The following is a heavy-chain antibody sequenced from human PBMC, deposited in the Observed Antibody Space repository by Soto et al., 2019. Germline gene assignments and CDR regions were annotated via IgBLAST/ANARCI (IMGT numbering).Heavy chain of an antibody. CDR1: GGTFSTSS. CDR2: LIPIFTRT. D-gene: IGHD2-15*01. V-gene: IGHV1-69*01. CDR3: ARDVVRSTAGDS. J-gene: IGHJ4*02. Sequence: QLQLVQSGTEVKEPGSSVKVSCKASGGTFSTSSFVWVRQGPGQGLEWMGGLIPIFTRTNFAQKFQGRVTFSADEATRTTYMELRRLTSDDTAIYYCARDVVRSTAGDSWGQGTLVTVSS.